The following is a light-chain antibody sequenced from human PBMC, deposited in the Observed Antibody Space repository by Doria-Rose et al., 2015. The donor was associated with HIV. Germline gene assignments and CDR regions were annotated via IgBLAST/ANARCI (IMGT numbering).Light chain of an antibody. V-gene: IGKV4-1*01. CDR3: QQYYDTPS. CDR1: QSLLYTSKNY. CDR2: WAS. Sequence: DIRVTQSPESLGMSLSERATLNCKSNQSLLYTSKNYLAWYQQKPGQPPKLLIYWASARQSGVPARFSGSGSGTDFTLTISSLEAEDVAVSYCQQYYDTPSFGPGITVDIK. J-gene: IGKJ3*01.